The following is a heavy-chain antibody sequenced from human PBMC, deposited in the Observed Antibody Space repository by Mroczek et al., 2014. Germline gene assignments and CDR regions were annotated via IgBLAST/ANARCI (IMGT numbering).Heavy chain of an antibody. CDR2: IYYSGST. Sequence: QVQLQQSGPGLVKPSETLSLTCTVSGGSISSSSYYWGWIRQPPGKGLEWIGSIYYSGSTYYNPSLKSRVTISVDTSKNQFSLKLSSVTAADTAVYYCARRGGDLGFMLGDFDYWGQGTLVTGLL. J-gene: IGHJ4*02. D-gene: IGHD2-21*01. V-gene: IGHV4-39*01. CDR1: GGSISSSSYY. CDR3: ARRGGDLGFMLGDFDY.